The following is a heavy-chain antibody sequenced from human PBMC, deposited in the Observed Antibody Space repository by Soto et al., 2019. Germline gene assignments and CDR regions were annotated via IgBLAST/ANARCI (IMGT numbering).Heavy chain of an antibody. CDR2: ISSSSSTI. Sequence: VGSLRLSCAASGLTFSSYSMNWVRQAPGKGLEWVSYISSSSSTIYYADSVKGRFTISRDNSKNTLYLQMNSLRAEDTAVYYCAKDQGSSWYEIDYWGQGTLVNVSS. J-gene: IGHJ4*02. D-gene: IGHD6-13*01. CDR1: GLTFSSYS. V-gene: IGHV3-48*01. CDR3: AKDQGSSWYEIDY.